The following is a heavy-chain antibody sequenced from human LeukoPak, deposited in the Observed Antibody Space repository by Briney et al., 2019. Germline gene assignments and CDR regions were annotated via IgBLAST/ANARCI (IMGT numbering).Heavy chain of an antibody. V-gene: IGHV3-48*03. D-gene: IGHD4-17*01. CDR2: ISRTGKTE. CDR3: VKYGDYRYYYGMDV. Sequence: GGSLTLSCVASGFTFSSFEMTWVSQAPRKGLEWVSYISRTGKTENYADSVKGRFTISRDNARNSLYLQMNSLRVEDTAVYYCVKYGDYRYYYGMDVWGQGTTVTVSS. J-gene: IGHJ6*02. CDR1: GFTFSSFE.